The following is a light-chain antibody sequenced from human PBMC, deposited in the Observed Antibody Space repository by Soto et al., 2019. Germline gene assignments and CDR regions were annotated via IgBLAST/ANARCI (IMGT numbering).Light chain of an antibody. CDR2: SNG. CDR1: SSNIGRNP. CDR3: AAWDAYLNSWV. V-gene: IGLV1-44*01. J-gene: IGLJ3*02. Sequence: QSVLTQPPSASGTPGQRVTISCSGSSSNIGRNPVNWYQQLPGTAPKLLIYSNGQRPSGVPDQFSGSRSGTSASLAISGLQSEDEADYYCAAWDAYLNSWVFGGGTKVTVL.